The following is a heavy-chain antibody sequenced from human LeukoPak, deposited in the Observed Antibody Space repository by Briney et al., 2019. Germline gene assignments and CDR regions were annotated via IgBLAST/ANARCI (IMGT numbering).Heavy chain of an antibody. D-gene: IGHD3-22*01. CDR3: AKTGRSYDSSGYYDY. J-gene: IGHJ4*02. CDR2: IKQDGSEK. CDR1: GFTFSSYW. V-gene: IGHV3-7*03. Sequence: GGSLRLSCAASGFTFSSYWMSWVRQAPGKGLEWVANIKQDGSEKYYVDSVKGRFTISRDNAKNTLYLQMNSLRAEDTAVYYCAKTGRSYDSSGYYDYWGQGTLVTVSS.